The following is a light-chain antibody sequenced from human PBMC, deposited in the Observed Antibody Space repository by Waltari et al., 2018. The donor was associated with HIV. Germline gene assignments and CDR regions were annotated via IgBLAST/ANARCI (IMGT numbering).Light chain of an antibody. J-gene: IGLJ2*01. CDR3: ATWDASLSGPV. CDR1: SSNIGRYT. V-gene: IGLV1-44*01. Sequence: QSELTQPPSASGTPGQRVTISCSGSSSNIGRYTLNWYQQLPGTAPKLLIYANHQRPSGVPDRFSGSQSDTSASLAIGGLQSEDEADYYCATWDASLSGPVFGGGTKLTVL. CDR2: ANH.